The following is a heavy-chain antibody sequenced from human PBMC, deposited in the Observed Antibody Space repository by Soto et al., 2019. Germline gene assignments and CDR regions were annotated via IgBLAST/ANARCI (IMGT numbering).Heavy chain of an antibody. V-gene: IGHV1-46*01. CDR2: LNPSGGST. Sequence: ASVKVSCKASGYTFTNYYLHWVRQAPGQGLEWMGILNPSGGSTTYAQKFQGRVTMTRDTSKNQFSLQLNSVTPEDTAVYYCAKGTMVYATHNHFYYYYYMDVWGKGTTVTVSS. CDR3: AKGTMVYATHNHFYYYYYMDV. D-gene: IGHD2-8*01. CDR1: GYTFTNYY. J-gene: IGHJ6*03.